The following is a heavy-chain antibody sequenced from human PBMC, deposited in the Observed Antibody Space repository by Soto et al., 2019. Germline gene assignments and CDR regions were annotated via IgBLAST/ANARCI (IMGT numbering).Heavy chain of an antibody. V-gene: IGHV3-7*04. CDR3: ARDGHHYVMDL. CDR1: GFPFSGYW. J-gene: IGHJ6*02. Sequence: EAQLVESGGGLVQPGGSLRLSCAASGFPFSGYWMSWVRHTPGKGLEWVANTNQDGSGKYYMDSVKGRFTISRDNTENSLYLQMNSLGDDDTGVYYCARDGHHYVMDLWGQGTTVTVSS. CDR2: TNQDGSGK.